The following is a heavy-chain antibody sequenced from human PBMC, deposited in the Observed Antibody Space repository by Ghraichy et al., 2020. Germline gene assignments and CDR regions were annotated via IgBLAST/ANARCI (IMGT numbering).Heavy chain of an antibody. J-gene: IGHJ4*02. D-gene: IGHD2-15*01. V-gene: IGHV3-21*01. CDR2: ISSSSFYI. Sequence: LSLTCAASGFTFSGFGMTWVRQVPGKGLEWVSSISSSSFYIYYPDSLKGRFTISRDNAKNSLYLQVKSLRVEDTAIYYCARAAYCSAGKCLGFAPYFDHWGQGTLVTVSS. CDR3: ARAAYCSAGKCLGFAPYFDH. CDR1: GFTFSGFG.